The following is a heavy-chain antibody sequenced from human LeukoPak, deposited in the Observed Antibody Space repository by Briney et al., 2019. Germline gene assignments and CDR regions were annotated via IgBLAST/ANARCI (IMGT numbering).Heavy chain of an antibody. CDR3: ARHTGYSSSWYRWFDP. Sequence: SETLSLTCTVSGGSISTFYWSWIRQPAGKGLEWIGRIFTSGSTNYNPSLKSRVTISVDTSKNQFSLKLSSVTAADTAVYYCARHTGYSSSWYRWFDPWGQGTLVTVSS. J-gene: IGHJ5*02. V-gene: IGHV4-4*07. CDR2: IFTSGST. CDR1: GGSISTFY. D-gene: IGHD6-13*01.